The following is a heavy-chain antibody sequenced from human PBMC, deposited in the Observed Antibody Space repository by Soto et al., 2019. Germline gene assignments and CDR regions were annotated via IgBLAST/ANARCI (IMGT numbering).Heavy chain of an antibody. CDR1: GFTFSTYA. D-gene: IGHD2-15*01. Sequence: GGSLRLSCAASGFTFSTYAMNWVRQAPGKGLEWVSAISGNGGSTYYADSVKGRFTISRDNSKNTLYLQMDSLRAEDTAVYYWTKDSRHCSGGSCYAAGVLDCWGQGSLVTVSS. CDR2: ISGNGGST. CDR3: TKDSRHCSGGSCYAAGVLDC. V-gene: IGHV3-23*01. J-gene: IGHJ4*02.